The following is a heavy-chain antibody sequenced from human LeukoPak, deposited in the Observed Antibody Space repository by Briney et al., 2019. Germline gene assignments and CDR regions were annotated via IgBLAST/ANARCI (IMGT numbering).Heavy chain of an antibody. V-gene: IGHV1-8*03. D-gene: IGHD3-22*01. CDR1: GYTFTSYD. J-gene: IGHJ4*02. Sequence: ASVKVSCKASGYTFTSYDINWVRQATGQGLEWMGWMNPNSGNTGYAQKFQGRVTITRNTSISTAYMELSSLRSKDTAVYYCARGGYYYDSSGYYYAGTFDYWGQGTPVTVSS. CDR3: ARGGYYYDSSGYYYAGTFDY. CDR2: MNPNSGNT.